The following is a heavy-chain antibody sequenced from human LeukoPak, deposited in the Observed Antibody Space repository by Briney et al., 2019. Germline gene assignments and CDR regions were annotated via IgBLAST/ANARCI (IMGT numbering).Heavy chain of an antibody. D-gene: IGHD2-2*01. CDR1: GFIFSNYW. Sequence: GGSLRLSCAGSGFIFSNYWVTWIRQAPGKGLEWVGNIKQDGSERYYVDSVKGRFTISGDNAKNSLYLQMNSLRAEDTAVYYCARSIPAGNRRWGQGTLVTVSS. J-gene: IGHJ4*02. CDR3: ARSIPAGNRR. V-gene: IGHV3-7*03. CDR2: IKQDGSER.